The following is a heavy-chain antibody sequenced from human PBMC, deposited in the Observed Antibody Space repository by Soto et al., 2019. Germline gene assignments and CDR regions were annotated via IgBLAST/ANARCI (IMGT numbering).Heavy chain of an antibody. CDR1: GGPISSYY. Sequence: PSETLSLTCTVCGGPISSYYWTWIRQPPGKVLEWIAYVFYTGSTDYNPSLKSRVTISVDTSKNQFSLKLSSVTAADTALYSCARAFGSTMPSLLRGPETLVTTSS. D-gene: IGHD2-2*01. J-gene: IGHJ4*02. CDR3: ARAFGSTMPSLL. CDR2: VFYTGST. V-gene: IGHV4-59*01.